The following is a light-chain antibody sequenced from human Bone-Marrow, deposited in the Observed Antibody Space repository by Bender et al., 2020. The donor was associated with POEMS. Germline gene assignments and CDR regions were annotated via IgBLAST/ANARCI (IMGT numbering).Light chain of an antibody. CDR3: SSYTSSSAPEV. CDR1: SSDVGSYNV. Sequence: QSALTQPASVSGSPGQSITISCTGTSSDVGSYNVFSWYQQHPGRGPKLVIYEVTKRPSVVSNRFSGSMAGNTAYLTISGLQAEDEADYYCSSYTSSSAPEVFGGGTKVTVL. V-gene: IGLV2-14*02. CDR2: EVT. J-gene: IGLJ2*01.